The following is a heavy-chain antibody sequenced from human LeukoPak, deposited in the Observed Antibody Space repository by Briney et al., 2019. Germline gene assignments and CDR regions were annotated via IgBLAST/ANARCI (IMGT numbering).Heavy chain of an antibody. Sequence: SETLSLTCAVYGGSFSGYYWSWIRQPPGKGLEWIGEINHSGSTNYNPSLKSQVTISVDTSKNQFSLKLSSVTAADTAVYYCARDQGYCSSTSCYWVDPWGQGTLVTVSS. V-gene: IGHV4-34*01. J-gene: IGHJ5*02. CDR1: GGSFSGYY. CDR3: ARDQGYCSSTSCYWVDP. CDR2: INHSGST. D-gene: IGHD2-2*01.